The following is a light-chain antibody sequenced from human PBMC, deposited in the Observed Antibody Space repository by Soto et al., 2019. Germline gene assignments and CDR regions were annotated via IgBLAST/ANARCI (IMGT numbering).Light chain of an antibody. CDR2: AAS. CDR3: LQDYNYPRT. CDR1: QGIRND. J-gene: IGKJ1*01. Sequence: AIQMTQSPSSLSASVGDRVTITCRASQGIRNDLGWYQQKPGKAPKLLIYAASSLQSGVPSRFSGSGSGTDFTLTISRLEPEDFATYFCLQDYNYPRTVGQGTKVEIK. V-gene: IGKV1-6*01.